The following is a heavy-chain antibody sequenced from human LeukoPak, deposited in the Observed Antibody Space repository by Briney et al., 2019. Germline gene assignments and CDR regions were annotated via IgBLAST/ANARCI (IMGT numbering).Heavy chain of an antibody. D-gene: IGHD3-22*01. CDR2: INHSGST. CDR1: GGSFSGYY. V-gene: IGHV4-34*01. CDR3: ARVMGYYDSSGYPNYYFDY. J-gene: IGHJ4*02. Sequence: PSETLSLTCAVYGGSFSGYYWSWIRQPPGKGLEWIGEINHSGSTNYNPSLKSRVTISVDTSKNQFSLKLSSVTAADTAVYYCARVMGYYDSSGYPNYYFDYWGQGTLVTVSS.